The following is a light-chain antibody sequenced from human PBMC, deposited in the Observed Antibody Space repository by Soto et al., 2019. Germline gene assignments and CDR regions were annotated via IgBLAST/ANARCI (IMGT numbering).Light chain of an antibody. CDR3: QSYDSSLSAVV. Sequence: QAVVTQPPSVSGAPGQRVTISCTGSSSNIGAGYVVHWYQQLPGTAPKLLIYGNSNRPSGVPDRFSGSKSGTSASLAITGLQAEDEADYYCQSYDSSLSAVVFGGGTKVTVL. J-gene: IGLJ2*01. V-gene: IGLV1-40*01. CDR2: GNS. CDR1: SSNIGAGYV.